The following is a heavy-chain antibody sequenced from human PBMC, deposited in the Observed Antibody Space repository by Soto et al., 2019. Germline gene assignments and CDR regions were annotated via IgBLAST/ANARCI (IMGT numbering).Heavy chain of an antibody. D-gene: IGHD5-12*01. J-gene: IGHJ6*02. CDR1: GFTFSSYA. CDR3: ARDIVATLLSSPLDHNYYYYGMDV. V-gene: IGHV3-30-3*01. Sequence: GGSLRLSCAASGFTFSSYAMHWVRQAPGKGLEWVAVISYDGSNKYYADSVKGRFTISRDNSKNTLYLQMNSLRAEDTAVYYCARDIVATLLSSPLDHNYYYYGMDVWGQGTTVTVSS. CDR2: ISYDGSNK.